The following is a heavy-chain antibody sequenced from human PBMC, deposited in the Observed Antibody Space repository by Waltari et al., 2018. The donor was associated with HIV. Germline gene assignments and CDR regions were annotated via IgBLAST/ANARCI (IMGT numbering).Heavy chain of an antibody. Sequence: QVQLQESGPGLVKPSETLSLTCTVSGGSVSRGSYYWSWIRQPPGKGLEWIGYIYYSGSTNYNPSLKSRVTISVDTSKNQFSLKLSSVTAADTAVYYCARETTFGSGYFDYWGQGTRVTVSS. CDR3: ARETTFGSGYFDY. V-gene: IGHV4-61*01. J-gene: IGHJ4*02. CDR2: IYYSGST. D-gene: IGHD3-16*01. CDR1: GGSVSRGSYY.